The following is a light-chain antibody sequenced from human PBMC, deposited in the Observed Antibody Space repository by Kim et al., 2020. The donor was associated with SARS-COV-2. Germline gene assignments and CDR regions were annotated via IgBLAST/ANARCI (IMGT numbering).Light chain of an antibody. CDR2: SND. CDR3: AAWDDNLGGDV. CDR1: SSPLGINT. J-gene: IGLJ1*01. Sequence: VTFSGSGMSSPLGINTFHSYHQLPGTVPKLLTYSNDPRPSEVPDRFSGSKSGTSASLAISGLQSEDEADYYCAAWDDNLGGDVFGSGTKVTVL. V-gene: IGLV1-44*01.